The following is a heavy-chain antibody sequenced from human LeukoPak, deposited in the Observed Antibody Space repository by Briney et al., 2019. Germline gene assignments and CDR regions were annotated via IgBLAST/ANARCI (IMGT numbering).Heavy chain of an antibody. CDR1: GYSFTSYW. CDR2: IYPGDSDT. Sequence: GESLKISCKGSGYSFTSYWIGWVRQMPGKGLEWMGIIYPGDSDTRYSPSFQGQVTISADKSISTAYLQWSSLKASGTAMYYCARPDYYDSSGYQLGDAFDIWGQGTMVTVSS. J-gene: IGHJ3*02. CDR3: ARPDYYDSSGYQLGDAFDI. D-gene: IGHD3-22*01. V-gene: IGHV5-51*01.